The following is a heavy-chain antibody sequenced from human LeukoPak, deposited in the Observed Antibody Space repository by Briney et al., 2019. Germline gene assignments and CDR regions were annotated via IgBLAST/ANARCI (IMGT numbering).Heavy chain of an antibody. CDR2: ISYDGSNK. V-gene: IGHV3-30-3*01. Sequence: GGSLRLSCAASGFTFSSYWMSWVRQAPGKGLEWVAVISYDGSNKYYADSVKGRFTISRDNSKNTLYLQMNSLRAEDTAVYYCARETYDFWSGYYKGGVGDYWGQGTLVTVSS. CDR3: ARETYDFWSGYYKGGVGDY. J-gene: IGHJ4*02. D-gene: IGHD3-3*01. CDR1: GFTFSSYW.